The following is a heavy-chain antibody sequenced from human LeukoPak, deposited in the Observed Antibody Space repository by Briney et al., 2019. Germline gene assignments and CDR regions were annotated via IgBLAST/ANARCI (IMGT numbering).Heavy chain of an antibody. D-gene: IGHD5-24*01. CDR3: VRERFGAIVEN. J-gene: IGHJ4*02. CDR1: GFTFSSYS. V-gene: IGHV3-21*04. CDR2: ISSSSSYI. Sequence: GGSLRFSCAASGFTFSSYSMNWVRQAPGKGLEWVSSISSSSSYIYYADSVKGRFTISRDTSKNTLLLQMNSLRAEDTALYSRVRERFGAIVENWGQGALVIVSS.